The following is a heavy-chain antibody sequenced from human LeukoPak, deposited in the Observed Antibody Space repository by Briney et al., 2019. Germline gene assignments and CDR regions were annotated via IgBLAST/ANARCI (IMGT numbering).Heavy chain of an antibody. V-gene: IGHV3-23*01. Sequence: GGSLRLSCTASGFTFTNAWMSWVRQAPGKGLEWVSAISGSGGSTYYADSVKGRFTISRDNSKNTLYLQMNSLRAGDTAVYYCAKEWELLVGPFDYWGQGTLVTVSS. D-gene: IGHD1-26*01. CDR3: AKEWELLVGPFDY. CDR2: ISGSGGST. CDR1: GFTFTNAW. J-gene: IGHJ4*02.